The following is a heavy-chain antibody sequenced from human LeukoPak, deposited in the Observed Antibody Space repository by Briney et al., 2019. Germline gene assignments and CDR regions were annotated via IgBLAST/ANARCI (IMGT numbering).Heavy chain of an antibody. CDR3: AREASGSYFDY. Sequence: SETLSLTCTVSGCSISSYYLSWIRQPPGKGLEWIGYIYYSGSTNYNPSLKSRVTISVDTSKNQFSLKLSSVTAADTAVYYCAREASGSYFDYWGQGTLVTVSS. D-gene: IGHD1-26*01. J-gene: IGHJ4*02. V-gene: IGHV4-59*01. CDR1: GCSISSYY. CDR2: IYYSGST.